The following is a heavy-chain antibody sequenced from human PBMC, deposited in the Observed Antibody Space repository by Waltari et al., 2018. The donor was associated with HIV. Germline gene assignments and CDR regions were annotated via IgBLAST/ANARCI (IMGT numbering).Heavy chain of an antibody. D-gene: IGHD2-21*01. CDR2: IKQEGTGK. V-gene: IGHV3-7*01. CDR3: AIGALWSSDWDFDL. J-gene: IGHJ2*01. Sequence: LVESGGGMVQPGGSLRLSCAASGSPCSSFWMNWVRQTPGKGQNRVANIKQEGTGKYYVDSLKGRFSISRENAKNSLYLQMKGRSADVTCVDYCAIGALWSSDWDFDLWGRGTLVTVS. CDR1: GSPCSSFW.